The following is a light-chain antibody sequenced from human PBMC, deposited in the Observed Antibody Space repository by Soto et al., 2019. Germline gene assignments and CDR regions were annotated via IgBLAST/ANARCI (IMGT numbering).Light chain of an antibody. V-gene: IGKV1-5*01. CDR3: QQYNSYWT. Sequence: DVELTKSPSSLSASVGDRVTITCRASQSISSWLAWYQQKPGKVLKLLIYDASSLESGVSSRFSGSGSWTEFTLTISILQPDDFATYDFQQYNSYWTFGQGTKVDIK. J-gene: IGKJ1*01. CDR2: DAS. CDR1: QSISSW.